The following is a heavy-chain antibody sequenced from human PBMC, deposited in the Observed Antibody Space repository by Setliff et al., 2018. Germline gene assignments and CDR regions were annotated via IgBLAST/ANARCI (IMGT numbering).Heavy chain of an antibody. CDR3: ASIGVRGVRVDI. J-gene: IGHJ3*02. D-gene: IGHD3-10*01. V-gene: IGHV3-7*01. CDR2: IKKGGSEK. Sequence: GGSLRLSCAASGFTFSSYWMSWVRQAPGKGLEWVANIKKGGSEKYYVDSVKGRFTISRDNAKNSLYLQMNSLRAEDTAVYYCASIGVRGVRVDIWGQGTMVTVSS. CDR1: GFTFSSYW.